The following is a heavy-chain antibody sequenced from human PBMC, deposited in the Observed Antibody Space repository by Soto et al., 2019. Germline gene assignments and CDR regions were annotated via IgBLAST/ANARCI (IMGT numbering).Heavy chain of an antibody. D-gene: IGHD3-16*02. V-gene: IGHV1-58*02. J-gene: IGHJ6*02. Sequence: SVKVSCKASGFTFTSSAMRWVRQARGQRLEWIGWIVVDSGNTNYAQKLQGRVTMTTDTSTSTAYMELRSLRSDDTAVYYCARRLRLGELSLPRYYYYYGVDVWGQGTTVTVSS. CDR3: ARRLRLGELSLPRYYYYYGVDV. CDR1: GFTFTSSA. CDR2: IVVDSGNT.